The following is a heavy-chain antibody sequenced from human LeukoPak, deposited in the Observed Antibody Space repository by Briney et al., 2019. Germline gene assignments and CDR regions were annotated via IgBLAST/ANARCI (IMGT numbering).Heavy chain of an antibody. CDR1: GYSYTSYW. V-gene: IGHV5-51*01. CDR3: ARLRYGDHIRSGYYLDY. D-gene: IGHD4-17*01. J-gene: IGHJ4*02. CDR2: IYPGDSHI. Sequence: GESLKISCKGSGYSYTSYWIGWVRQMPGKGLEFMGIIYPGDSHIRYRPSLQGQVTISADKSISTAYLQWSSLKASDTAMYYCARLRYGDHIRSGYYLDYWGQGTLVTVSS.